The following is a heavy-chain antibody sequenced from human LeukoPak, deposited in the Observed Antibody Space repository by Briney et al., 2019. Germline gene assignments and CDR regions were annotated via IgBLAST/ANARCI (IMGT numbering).Heavy chain of an antibody. Sequence: SETVSLTCTVSGGSISSSSYYWGWIRQPPGKGLEWIGSFYYSGRTYNNPSLKSGVPIAVDTSKNQFSLKLSSVTAADTAVYYCARHASYDFLSGSYYYYYYMDVWGKGTTVTPSS. D-gene: IGHD3-3*01. V-gene: IGHV4-39*01. J-gene: IGHJ6*03. CDR2: FYYSGRT. CDR3: ARHASYDFLSGSYYYYYYMDV. CDR1: GGSISSSSYY.